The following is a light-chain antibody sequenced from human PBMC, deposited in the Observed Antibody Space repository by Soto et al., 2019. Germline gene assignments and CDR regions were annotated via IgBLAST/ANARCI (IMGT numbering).Light chain of an antibody. Sequence: QSVVTQAPSVSGTPGQRVTISCSGSSSNIGGTNYAYWYQQLPGAAPKLLMHSNNLRPSGVPERISGSKFGTAASLAISGLRSEDEAVYYCASWDDRLGAVIFGGGTKLTVL. CDR2: SNN. CDR1: SSNIGGTNY. V-gene: IGLV1-47*02. J-gene: IGLJ2*01. CDR3: ASWDDRLGAVI.